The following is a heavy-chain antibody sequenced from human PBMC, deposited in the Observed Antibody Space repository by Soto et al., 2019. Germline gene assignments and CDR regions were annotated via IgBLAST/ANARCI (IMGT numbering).Heavy chain of an antibody. CDR1: GGSLSGYY. Sequence: SETLSLTCAVYGGSLSGYYWSWIRQPPGKGLEWIGEISHSGSTNYNPSLKSRVTMSVDTSNNQLALKLSSVTAVDTAVYFCARQEGSTPYVFHIWGQGTMVTVSS. D-gene: IGHD2-15*01. J-gene: IGHJ3*02. CDR3: ARQEGSTPYVFHI. CDR2: ISHSGST. V-gene: IGHV4-34*01.